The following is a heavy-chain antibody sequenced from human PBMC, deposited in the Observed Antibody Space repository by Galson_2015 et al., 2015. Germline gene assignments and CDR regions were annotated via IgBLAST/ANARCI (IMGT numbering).Heavy chain of an antibody. Sequence: SLRLSCAASGFTFSSYSMNWVRQAPGKGLEWVSSISSSSSYIYYADSVKGRFTISRGNAKNSLYLQMNSLRAEDTAVYYCARGALQIPSSRYYGSGMEYYYYYGMDVWGQGTTVTVSS. CDR1: GFTFSSYS. V-gene: IGHV3-21*01. D-gene: IGHD3-10*01. CDR2: ISSSSSYI. J-gene: IGHJ6*02. CDR3: ARGALQIPSSRYYGSGMEYYYYYGMDV.